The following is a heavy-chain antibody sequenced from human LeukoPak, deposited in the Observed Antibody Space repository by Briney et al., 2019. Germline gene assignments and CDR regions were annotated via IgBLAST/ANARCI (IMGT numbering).Heavy chain of an antibody. CDR3: ARQPIYEAYFDF. Sequence: PGGSLRLSCAASGFPFDRYWMSWVRLAPGKGLEWVANIKHDGSEKTFVDSVKGRFTISRNNAENSLYLQMSSLRAEDTAVYYCARQPIYEAYFDFWGQGTLVTVSS. CDR1: GFPFDRYW. J-gene: IGHJ4*02. V-gene: IGHV3-7*01. D-gene: IGHD3-16*01. CDR2: IKHDGSEK.